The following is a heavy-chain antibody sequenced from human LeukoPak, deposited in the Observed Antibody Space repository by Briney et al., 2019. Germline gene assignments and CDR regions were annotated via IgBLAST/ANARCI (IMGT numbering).Heavy chain of an antibody. V-gene: IGHV1-18*01. D-gene: IGHD3-22*01. Sequence: ASVKVSCKASGYTFTNYGISWVRQAPGQALEWIGWISAYTGNTNYAQNFQGRVTMTTDTSTSTAFMELRSLRSDDTAVYYCARSGVGYFYDNTGYYPLDYWGQGTLVTVSS. J-gene: IGHJ4*02. CDR1: GYTFTNYG. CDR3: ARSGVGYFYDNTGYYPLDY. CDR2: ISAYTGNT.